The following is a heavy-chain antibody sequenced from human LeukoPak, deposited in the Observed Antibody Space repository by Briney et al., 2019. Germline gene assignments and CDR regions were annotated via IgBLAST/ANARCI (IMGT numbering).Heavy chain of an antibody. V-gene: IGHV4-34*01. J-gene: IGHJ4*02. CDR3: ARADTATRNTY. D-gene: IGHD5-18*01. Sequence: SETLSLTCAVYGGSFSGYYWSWIRQPPGKGLEWIGEINHSGSTNYNPSLKSRVTISVDTSKNQFSLKLSSVTAADTAAYYCARADTATRNTYWGQGTLVTVSS. CDR2: INHSGST. CDR1: GGSFSGYY.